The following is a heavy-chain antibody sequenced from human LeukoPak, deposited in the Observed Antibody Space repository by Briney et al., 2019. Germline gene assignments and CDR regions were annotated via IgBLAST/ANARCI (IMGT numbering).Heavy chain of an antibody. CDR1: GFTFGDYA. J-gene: IGHJ6*03. CDR3: TRDSIVVVPAVPLIYYYYMDV. Sequence: PGGSLRLSCTASGFTFGDYAMSWVRQAPGKGLEWVGFIRSEAYGGTTEYAASVKGRFTISRDDSKSIAYLQMNSLKTEDTAVYYCTRDSIVVVPAVPLIYYYYMDVWGKGTTVTVSS. D-gene: IGHD2-2*01. V-gene: IGHV3-49*04. CDR2: IRSEAYGGTT.